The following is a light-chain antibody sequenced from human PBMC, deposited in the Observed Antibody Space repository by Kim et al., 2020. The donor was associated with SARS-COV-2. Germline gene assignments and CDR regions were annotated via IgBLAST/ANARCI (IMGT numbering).Light chain of an antibody. CDR3: YSAADNNLRV. J-gene: IGLJ3*02. V-gene: IGLV3-27*01. CDR1: VLAKKY. CDR2: KDS. Sequence: VSPGQTARITCSGDVLAKKYARWFQQKPGQAPVLVIYKDSERPSGIPERFSGSSSGTIVTLTISGAQVEDEADYYCYSAADNNLRVFGGGTQLTVL.